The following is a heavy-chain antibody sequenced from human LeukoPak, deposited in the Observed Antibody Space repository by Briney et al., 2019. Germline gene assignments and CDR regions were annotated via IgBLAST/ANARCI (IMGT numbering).Heavy chain of an antibody. CDR2: IYYSGTT. CDR3: ARGTPDSRYYGTYYMDV. Sequence: PSETLSLTCTVSGGSISGYYWSWIRQPPGKGLEWIGYIYYSGTTNYNPSLKSRVTFSLDTSKNHFSLKLRSLTAADTAMYYCARGTPDSRYYGTYYMDVWGKGTTVTISS. CDR1: GGSISGYY. D-gene: IGHD3-10*01. J-gene: IGHJ6*03. V-gene: IGHV4-59*01.